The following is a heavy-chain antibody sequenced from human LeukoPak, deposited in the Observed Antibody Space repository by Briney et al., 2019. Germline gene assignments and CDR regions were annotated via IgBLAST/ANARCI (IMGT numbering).Heavy chain of an antibody. J-gene: IGHJ4*02. Sequence: PGGSQRLSCAASGFTFSSYAMHWVRQAPGKGLEWVAVISYDGSNKYYADSVKGRFTISRDNSKNTLYLQMNSLRAEDTAVYYCARDGSGLLRYYFDYWGQGTLVTVSS. CDR1: GFTFSSYA. D-gene: IGHD3-22*01. CDR3: ARDGSGLLRYYFDY. CDR2: ISYDGSNK. V-gene: IGHV3-30*01.